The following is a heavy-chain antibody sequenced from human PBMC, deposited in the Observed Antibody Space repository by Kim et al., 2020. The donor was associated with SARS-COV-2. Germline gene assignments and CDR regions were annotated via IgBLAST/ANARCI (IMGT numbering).Heavy chain of an antibody. CDR2: ISYDGSNK. Sequence: GGSLRLSCAASGFTFSSYAMHWVRQAPGKGLEWVAVISYDGSNKYYADSVKGRFTISRDNSKNTLYLQMNSLRAEDTAVYYCARGYSSNGGYFDLWGRGTLVTVSS. V-gene: IGHV3-30-3*01. CDR1: GFTFSSYA. CDR3: ARGYSSNGGYFDL. D-gene: IGHD6-19*01. J-gene: IGHJ2*01.